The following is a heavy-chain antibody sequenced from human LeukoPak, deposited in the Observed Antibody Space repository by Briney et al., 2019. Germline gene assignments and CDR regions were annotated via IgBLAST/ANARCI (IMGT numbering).Heavy chain of an antibody. Sequence: SETLSLTCAVYGGSFSGYYWSWIRQPPGKGLEWIGEINHSGSTNYNPSLKSRVTISVDTSKNQFSLKLSSVTAADTAVYYCARDRVDFWSGYYTGREWGQGTLVTVSS. V-gene: IGHV4-34*01. CDR3: ARDRVDFWSGYYTGRE. CDR2: INHSGST. D-gene: IGHD3-3*01. J-gene: IGHJ4*02. CDR1: GGSFSGYY.